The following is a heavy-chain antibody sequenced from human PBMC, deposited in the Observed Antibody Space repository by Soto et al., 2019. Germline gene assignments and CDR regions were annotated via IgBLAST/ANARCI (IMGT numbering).Heavy chain of an antibody. J-gene: IGHJ4*02. D-gene: IGHD2-2*01. V-gene: IGHV1-69*06. CDR2: IIPIFVTA. Sequence: SVKVSCKASGGTFSSYSISWVRQAPGQGLDGMGGIIPIFVTANYAQKFQGRVTITADKSTSTAHTELSSRRSEDSAVYYCAREVLGRYCSSTSCPAGGDFDYWGQGPLVTVSS. CDR3: AREVLGRYCSSTSCPAGGDFDY. CDR1: GGTFSSYS.